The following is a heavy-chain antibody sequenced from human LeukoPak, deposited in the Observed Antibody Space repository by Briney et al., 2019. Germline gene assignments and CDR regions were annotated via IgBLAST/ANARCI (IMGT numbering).Heavy chain of an antibody. J-gene: IGHJ4*02. V-gene: IGHV3-9*01. CDR1: GFTFDDYA. CDR2: ISWNSGSI. CDR3: AKENLDDYVWGNLLDY. Sequence: GGSLRLSCAASGFTFDDYAMHWVRQAPGKGLEWVSGISWNSGSIGYADSVKGRFTISRDNAKNSLYLQMNSLRAEDTALYYCAKENLDDYVWGNLLDYWGQGTLVTVSS. D-gene: IGHD3-16*01.